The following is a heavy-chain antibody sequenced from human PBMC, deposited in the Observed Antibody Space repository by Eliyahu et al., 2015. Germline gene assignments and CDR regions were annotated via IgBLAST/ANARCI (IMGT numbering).Heavy chain of an antibody. Sequence: QVQLVESGGGVVRSGRSLRLSXVXSGFTGFTFSSFGMHWVRQAPGKGLEWVATISYDGENKFYSDSVKGRFTISRDNSRNTLDLQMNSLRPEDTGLYFCWLYCSGDTCYTEADWWGQGTLVTVSS. D-gene: IGHD2-2*02. CDR3: WLYCSGDTCYTEADW. J-gene: IGHJ4*02. CDR2: ISYDGENK. CDR1: GFTGFTFSSFG. V-gene: IGHV3-30*03.